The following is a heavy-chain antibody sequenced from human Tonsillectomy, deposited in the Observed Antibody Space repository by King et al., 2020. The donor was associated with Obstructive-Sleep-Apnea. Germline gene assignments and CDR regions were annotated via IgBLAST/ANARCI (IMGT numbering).Heavy chain of an antibody. D-gene: IGHD1-26*01. CDR2: IYWYDYK. CDR1: GFSLSTKGVG. J-gene: IGHJ2*01. V-gene: IGHV2-5*01. Sequence: TLKESCPTLVKPTQTPKLTCYFSGFSLSTKGVGVGGIHHPQGKALELLPLIYWYDYKLYSPSPQSRPTITKDTSKTQVVLTMTNMDLVDTATYYCPHAPPIKVGWYFDLWGRGTLVTVSS. CDR3: PHAPPIKVGWYFDL.